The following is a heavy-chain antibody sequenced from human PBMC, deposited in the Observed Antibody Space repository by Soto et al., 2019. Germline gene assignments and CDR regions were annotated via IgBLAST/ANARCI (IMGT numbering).Heavy chain of an antibody. J-gene: IGHJ5*02. Sequence: ASVKVSCKASGGTFSSYAISWVRQAPGQGLEWMGGIIPIFGTANYAQKFQGRVTITADESTSTAYMELSSLRSEDTAVYYCARGIEWELLNWFDPWGQGTLVTVSS. CDR2: IIPIFGTA. CDR3: ARGIEWELLNWFDP. CDR1: GGTFSSYA. D-gene: IGHD1-26*01. V-gene: IGHV1-69*13.